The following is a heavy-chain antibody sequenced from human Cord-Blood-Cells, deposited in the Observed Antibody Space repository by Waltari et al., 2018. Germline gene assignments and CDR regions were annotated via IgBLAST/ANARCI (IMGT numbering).Heavy chain of an antibody. CDR3: ARINYYDILTGYYYYYYYGMDV. Sequence: QLQLQESGPGLVKPSETLSLTCTVSGGSISSSSYYWGWIRQPPGTGLEWIGSIYYSGNTYYNPALKSRVTIAVDTSKNQFSLKLSSVTAADTAVYYCARINYYDILTGYYYYYYYGMDVWGQGTTVTVSS. J-gene: IGHJ6*02. D-gene: IGHD3-9*01. CDR2: IYYSGNT. V-gene: IGHV4-39*01. CDR1: GGSISSSSYY.